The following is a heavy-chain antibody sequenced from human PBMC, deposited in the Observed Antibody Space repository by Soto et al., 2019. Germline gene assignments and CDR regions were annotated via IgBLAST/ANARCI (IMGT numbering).Heavy chain of an antibody. D-gene: IGHD2-21*01. Sequence: SQTLSLTCTVSGDSISSSYYWGWVRQPPGKGLECIGAVYYTGFTYYNPSLKSRLTISLDTSKNQFSLRLSSVTAADTAIYYCARLPVVVIALGYFDPCGPGTLVTVSS. CDR2: VYYTGFT. V-gene: IGHV4-39*01. J-gene: IGHJ5*02. CDR1: GDSISSSYY. CDR3: ARLPVVVIALGYFDP.